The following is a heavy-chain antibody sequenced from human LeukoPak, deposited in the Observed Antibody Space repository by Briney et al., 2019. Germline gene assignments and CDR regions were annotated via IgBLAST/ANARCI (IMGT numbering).Heavy chain of an antibody. Sequence: GGSLRLSCAASGFTFSSYAMSWVRQAPGKGLEWVAVISYDGNNKYYADSVKGRFTISRDNSKNTLYLQMNSLRAEDTAVYYCASQGAAITGYYYYYMDVWGKGTTVTVSS. CDR3: ASQGAAITGYYYYYMDV. V-gene: IGHV3-30-3*01. J-gene: IGHJ6*03. CDR1: GFTFSSYA. CDR2: ISYDGNNK. D-gene: IGHD5-24*01.